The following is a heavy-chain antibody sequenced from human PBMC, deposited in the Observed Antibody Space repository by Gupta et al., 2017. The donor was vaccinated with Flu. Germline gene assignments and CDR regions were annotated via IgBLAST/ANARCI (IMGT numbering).Heavy chain of an antibody. D-gene: IGHD4-17*01. V-gene: IGHV3-74*03. CDR1: GFTFSTSY. CDR3: ATVTTGC. J-gene: IGHJ4*02. Sequence: EVQLVESGGGLVQPGGSMRLSCAASGFTFSTSYLQWVRQDPGKGLVWVSRINADGSSTTYADSVKGRFTISRDNAKNTLYLQMNSLGADDTAVYYCATVTTGCWGQGTLVTVSS. CDR2: INADGSST.